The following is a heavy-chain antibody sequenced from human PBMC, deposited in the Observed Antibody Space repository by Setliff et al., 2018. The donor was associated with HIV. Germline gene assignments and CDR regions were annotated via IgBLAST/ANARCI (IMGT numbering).Heavy chain of an antibody. V-gene: IGHV1-18*01. Sequence: GASVTVSCKASGYTFTHYAISWVRQAPGQGLEYLGWISAYNGNTNYAQKVQGRITMTTDASTSTVDMELRSLTSDDTAVYYCARLASGGWPLEVFDIWGQGTMVT. CDR1: GYTFTHYA. J-gene: IGHJ3*02. D-gene: IGHD2-15*01. CDR3: ARLASGGWPLEVFDI. CDR2: ISAYNGNT.